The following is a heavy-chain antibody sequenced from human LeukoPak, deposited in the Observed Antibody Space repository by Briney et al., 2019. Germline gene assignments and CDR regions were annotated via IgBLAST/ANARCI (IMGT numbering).Heavy chain of an antibody. D-gene: IGHD3-22*01. CDR2: ISAYNGNT. V-gene: IGHV1-18*01. CDR3: ARAPDYYYDSSGPHFDY. CDR1: GYTFTSYG. J-gene: IGHJ4*02. Sequence: ASVKVSCKASGYTFTSYGISWVRHAPGQGLEWMGWISAYNGNTNYAQKLQGRVTITTDTSTSTAYMELRSLRSDDTAVYYCARAPDYYYDSSGPHFDYWGQGTLVTVSS.